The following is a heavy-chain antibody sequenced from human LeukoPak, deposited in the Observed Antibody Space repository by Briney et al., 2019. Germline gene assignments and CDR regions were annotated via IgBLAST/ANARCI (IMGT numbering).Heavy chain of an antibody. CDR1: GFTFSTYR. CDR3: ASGPYCSSTSCPPTPLDY. CDR2: VSSSSSSI. V-gene: IGHV3-21*01. D-gene: IGHD2-2*01. J-gene: IGHJ4*02. Sequence: GGSLRLSCVASGFTFSTYRMNWVRQAPGKGLEWVSSVSSSSSSIYYADSVKGRFTISRDNAKNSLYLQMNSLRAEDTAVYYCASGPYCSSTSCPPTPLDYWGQGTLVTVSS.